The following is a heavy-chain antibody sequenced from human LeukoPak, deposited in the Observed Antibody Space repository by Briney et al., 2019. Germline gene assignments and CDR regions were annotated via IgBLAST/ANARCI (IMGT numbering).Heavy chain of an antibody. J-gene: IGHJ6*02. CDR1: GFTFSNYW. CDR3: ARCTSHTWVYYYYGMDV. V-gene: IGHV3-7*01. CDR2: IKQDGSEK. D-gene: IGHD2-2*01. Sequence: GGSLRLSCAASGFTFSNYWMSWVRQAPGKGLEWVANIKQDGSEKYYVNSVKGRFTISRDNAKNSLYLQMNSLRAEDTAVYYCARCTSHTWVYYYYGMDVWGQGTTVTVSS.